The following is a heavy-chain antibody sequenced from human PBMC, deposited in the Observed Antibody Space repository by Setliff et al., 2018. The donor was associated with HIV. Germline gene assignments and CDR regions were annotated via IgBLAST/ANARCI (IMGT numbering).Heavy chain of an antibody. V-gene: IGHV1-2*06. Sequence: ASVKVSCKTSGYTFGYNYIHWVRQAPGQGLGWMGRIAPNSGDTKYAQKFEGRVTVTRDTSINTVYMEVSSLRSDDTAVYYCSRDVGVPGRGNALDYWGQGTQVTVSS. J-gene: IGHJ4*02. CDR3: SRDVGVPGRGNALDY. CDR1: GYTFGYNY. D-gene: IGHD1-26*01. CDR2: IAPNSGDT.